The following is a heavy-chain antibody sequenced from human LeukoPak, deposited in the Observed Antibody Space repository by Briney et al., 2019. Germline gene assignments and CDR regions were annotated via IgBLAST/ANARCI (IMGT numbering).Heavy chain of an antibody. J-gene: IGHJ4*02. CDR3: ARDRYYYVSGSYRLFDY. Sequence: PSETLSLTCAVSGGSISSSNWWSWVRQPPGKGLEWIGSIYYSGSTYYNPSLKSRVTISVDTSKNQSSLKLSSVTAADTAVYYCARDRYYYVSGSYRLFDYWGQGTLVTVSS. V-gene: IGHV4-4*02. CDR1: GGSISSSNW. CDR2: IYYSGST. D-gene: IGHD3-10*01.